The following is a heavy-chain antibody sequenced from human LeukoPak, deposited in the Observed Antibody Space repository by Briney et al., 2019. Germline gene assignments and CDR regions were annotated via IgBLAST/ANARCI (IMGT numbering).Heavy chain of an antibody. CDR2: ISGSGDSK. D-gene: IGHD3-3*01. CDR3: AKDMNTIFGLVHEKIEPDYMDV. Sequence: GGSLRLSCEGSGFIFSSYDMSWVRQAPGKGLEWVSSISGSGDSKFYTGSVKGRFTISRDNYKHTLYLQIDGLRVEDTGFYYCAKDMNTIFGLVHEKIEPDYMDVWGNGTTVIVSS. J-gene: IGHJ6*03. CDR1: GFIFSSYD. V-gene: IGHV3-23*01.